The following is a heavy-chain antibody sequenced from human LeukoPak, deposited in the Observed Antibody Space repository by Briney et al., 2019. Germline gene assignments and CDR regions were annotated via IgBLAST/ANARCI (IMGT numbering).Heavy chain of an antibody. V-gene: IGHV5-51*01. D-gene: IGHD3-3*01. Sequence: GESPKISCKGSGYSFTSYWIGWVRQMPGKGLEWMGIIYPGDSDTRYSPSFQGQVTISADKSISTAYLQWSSLKASDTAMYYCARPTYRFWSGYYYDYWGQGALVTVSS. CDR3: ARPTYRFWSGYYYDY. CDR1: GYSFTSYW. CDR2: IYPGDSDT. J-gene: IGHJ4*02.